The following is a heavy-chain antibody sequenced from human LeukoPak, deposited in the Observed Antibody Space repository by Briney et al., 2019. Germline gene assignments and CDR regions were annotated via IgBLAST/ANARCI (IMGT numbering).Heavy chain of an antibody. CDR2: IWYDGTNK. Sequence: GGSLRLSCAASGFTFSSYGMHWVRQAPGKGLEWVAVIWYDGTNKYYADSVKGRFTISRGNSKNTLFLQMNSLRAEDTAVYYCARAAYDNSGYLTLWGQGTLVTVSS. CDR3: ARAAYDNSGYLTL. V-gene: IGHV3-33*01. CDR1: GFTFSSYG. J-gene: IGHJ1*01. D-gene: IGHD3-22*01.